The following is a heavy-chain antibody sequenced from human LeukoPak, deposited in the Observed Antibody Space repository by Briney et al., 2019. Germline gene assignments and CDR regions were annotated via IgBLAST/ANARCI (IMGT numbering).Heavy chain of an antibody. D-gene: IGHD2-15*01. CDR3: ARAGYCSGGSCYSDVFDM. V-gene: IGHV4-34*01. Sequence: PSETLSLTCAVYGGSFSGYFWNWIRQPPGKGLEWIGESNHSGTSNFNSSFKSRVTISVDTSKNQFSLKLNSLTAADAAVYYCARAGYCSGGSCYSDVFDMWGQGTMVTVSS. CDR1: GGSFSGYF. CDR2: SNHSGTS. J-gene: IGHJ3*02.